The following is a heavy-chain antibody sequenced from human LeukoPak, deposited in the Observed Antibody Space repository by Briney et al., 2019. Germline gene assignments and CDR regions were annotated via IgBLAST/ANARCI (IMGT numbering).Heavy chain of an antibody. D-gene: IGHD2-21*02. CDR2: IHTSGST. CDR3: ARHDFFNWYFDL. Sequence: SETLSLTCIVSGGSIRNYYWSWIRQPAGKGLEWIGRIHTSGSTNYSPSLKSRLTMSVDMSKNQFSLKLNSVTAADTAVYYCARHDFFNWYFDLWGRGTLVTVSS. CDR1: GGSIRNYY. V-gene: IGHV4-4*07. J-gene: IGHJ2*01.